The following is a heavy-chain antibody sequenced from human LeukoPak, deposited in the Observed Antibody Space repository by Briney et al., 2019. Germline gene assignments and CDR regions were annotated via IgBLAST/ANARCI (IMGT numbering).Heavy chain of an antibody. CDR1: GFTFSSYA. D-gene: IGHD3-16*02. V-gene: IGHV3-23*01. CDR3: AKGSPTYVWGSYRSYYFDY. CDR2: ISGSGGGT. J-gene: IGHJ4*02. Sequence: PGGSLRLSCAASGFTFSSYAMSWVRQAPGKGLEWVSAISGSGGGTYYADSVKGRFTISRDNSKNPLYLQMNSLRAEDTAVYYCAKGSPTYVWGSYRSYYFDYWGQGTLVTVSS.